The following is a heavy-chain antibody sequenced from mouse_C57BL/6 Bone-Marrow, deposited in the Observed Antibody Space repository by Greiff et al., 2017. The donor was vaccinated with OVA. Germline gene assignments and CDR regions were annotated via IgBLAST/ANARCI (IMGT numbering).Heavy chain of an antibody. CDR3: ARDLGLLPYYFDY. D-gene: IGHD2-3*01. J-gene: IGHJ2*01. CDR2: IAPSDSYT. Sequence: QVQLQQPGAELVMPGASVKLSCKASGYTFTSYWMHWVKQRPGQGLEWIGEIAPSDSYTNYNQKFKGKSTLTVDKSSSTAYMQLSSLTSEDSAVYYCARDLGLLPYYFDYWGQGTTLTVSS. CDR1: GYTFTSYW. V-gene: IGHV1-69*01.